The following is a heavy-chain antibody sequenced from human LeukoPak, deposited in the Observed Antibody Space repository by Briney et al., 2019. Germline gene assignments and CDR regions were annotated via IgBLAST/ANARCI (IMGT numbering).Heavy chain of an antibody. CDR3: ARDSGYSFGYAFDY. CDR1: GFTLSSYW. D-gene: IGHD5-18*01. V-gene: IGHV3-7*04. Sequence: GGSLRLSCAASGFTLSSYWMSWVRQAPGKGLEWVANIKQDGREKYYVDSVKGRFTISRDNAENSLYLQMNSLRAEDTAVYYCARDSGYSFGYAFDYWGQGTLVTVSS. CDR2: IKQDGREK. J-gene: IGHJ4*02.